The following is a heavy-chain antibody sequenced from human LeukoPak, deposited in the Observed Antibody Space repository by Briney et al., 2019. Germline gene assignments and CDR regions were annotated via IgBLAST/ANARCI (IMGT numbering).Heavy chain of an antibody. CDR2: INEDGSTT. V-gene: IGHV3-74*01. J-gene: IGHJ4*02. D-gene: IGHD1-26*01. CDR1: GFTFSSNW. Sequence: GVSLRLSCAASGFTFSSNWMHWVRQAPGKGLVWVSRINEDGSTTNYADSVKGRSTIFRDNAKNTLYLQMNSLRAEDTAVYYCVRDLGGRSGHWGQGTLVTVSS. CDR3: VRDLGGRSGH.